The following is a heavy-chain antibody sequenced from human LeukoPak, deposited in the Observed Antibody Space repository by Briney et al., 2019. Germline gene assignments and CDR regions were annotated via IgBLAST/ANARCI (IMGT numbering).Heavy chain of an antibody. CDR2: ISGSGGST. J-gene: IGHJ4*02. CDR3: AKDAYLIAVAGNYFDY. V-gene: IGHV3-23*01. CDR1: GFTFSSYA. D-gene: IGHD6-19*01. Sequence: GGSLRLSCAASGFTFSSYAMSWVRQAPGKGLEWISAISGSGGSTYYADSVKGRFTISRDNSKNTLYLQMNSLRAEDTAVYYCAKDAYLIAVAGNYFDYWGQGTLVTVSS.